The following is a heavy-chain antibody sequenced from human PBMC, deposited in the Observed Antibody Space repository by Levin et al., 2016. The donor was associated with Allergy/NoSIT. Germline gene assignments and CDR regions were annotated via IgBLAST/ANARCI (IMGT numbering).Heavy chain of an antibody. J-gene: IGHJ2*01. CDR2: IYHSGST. V-gene: IGHV4-4*02. D-gene: IGHD6-19*01. Sequence: WIRQPPGKGLEWIGEIYHSGSTNYNPSLKSRVTISVDKSKNQFSLKLSSVTAAGTAVYYCARVFVRGWSSGYFDLWGRGTLVTVSS. CDR3: ARVFVRGWSSGYFDL.